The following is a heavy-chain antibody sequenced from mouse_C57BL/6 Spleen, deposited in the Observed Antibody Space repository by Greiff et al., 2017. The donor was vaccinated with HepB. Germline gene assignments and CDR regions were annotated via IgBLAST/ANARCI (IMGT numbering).Heavy chain of an antibody. CDR3: ARDGGSSYGYAMDY. CDR2: IYPGGGYT. CDR1: GYTFTNYW. J-gene: IGHJ4*01. D-gene: IGHD1-1*01. Sequence: QVQLQQSGAELVRPGTSVKMSCKASGYTFTNYWIGWAKQRPGQGLEWIGEIYPGGGYTNYNEKFKGNATLTADKSSSTAYMQFSSLTSEDSAIYYCARDGGSSYGYAMDYWGQGTSVTVSS. V-gene: IGHV1-63*01.